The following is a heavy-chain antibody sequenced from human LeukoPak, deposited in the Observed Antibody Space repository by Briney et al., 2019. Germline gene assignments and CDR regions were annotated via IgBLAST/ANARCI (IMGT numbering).Heavy chain of an antibody. Sequence: HPGGSLRLSCAASGFTFSSYAMSWVRQAPGKGLEWVSAISGSGGSTYYADSVKGRFTISRDNSKNTLYLQMNSLRAEDTAVYYCAKDTSITIFGVAAPSDYWGQGTLVTVSS. CDR2: ISGSGGST. D-gene: IGHD3-3*01. CDR1: GFTFSSYA. J-gene: IGHJ4*02. CDR3: AKDTSITIFGVAAPSDY. V-gene: IGHV3-23*01.